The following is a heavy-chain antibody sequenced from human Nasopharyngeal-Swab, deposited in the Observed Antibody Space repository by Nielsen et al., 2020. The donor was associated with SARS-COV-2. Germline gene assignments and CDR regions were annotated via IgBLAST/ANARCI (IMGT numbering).Heavy chain of an antibody. CDR1: GFSFDSYA. V-gene: IGHV3-23*01. J-gene: IGHJ4*02. Sequence: GGSLRLSCAASGFSFDSYAMSWVRQAPGKGLEWVSAIRGSGITTYYADSVKGRFTISRDNSKNTVYLQMDSLRAEDAAIYYCAKDMAAGYFFDFWGQGTLVTVSS. D-gene: IGHD6-13*01. CDR3: AKDMAAGYFFDF. CDR2: IRGSGITT.